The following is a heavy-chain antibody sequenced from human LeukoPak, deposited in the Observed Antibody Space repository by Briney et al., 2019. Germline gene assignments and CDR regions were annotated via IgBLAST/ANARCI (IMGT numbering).Heavy chain of an antibody. Sequence: GGSLRLSCAASGFTFSNYAMNWVRQAPGKGLEWVSAISGSGGSTYYADSVKGRFTISRDNSKNTLYLQMNSLRAEDTAVYYCAKDPHDYGDYGGYWGQGTLVTVFS. CDR2: ISGSGGST. J-gene: IGHJ4*02. CDR3: AKDPHDYGDYGGY. V-gene: IGHV3-23*01. CDR1: GFTFSNYA. D-gene: IGHD4-17*01.